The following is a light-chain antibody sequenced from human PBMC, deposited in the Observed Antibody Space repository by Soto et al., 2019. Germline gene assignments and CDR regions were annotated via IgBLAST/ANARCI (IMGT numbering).Light chain of an antibody. CDR3: QHDGNSPPYT. Sequence: IVLTQSPGTLSSSPGERAALSCRASQSVSSSYLACYQQKPGQAPRLLIYAVSSRATGIPDRFSGSGSGTDFNRTSRRLEPGDFAVYYCQHDGNSPPYTFGQGTK. CDR2: AVS. J-gene: IGKJ2*01. V-gene: IGKV3-20*01. CDR1: QSVSSSY.